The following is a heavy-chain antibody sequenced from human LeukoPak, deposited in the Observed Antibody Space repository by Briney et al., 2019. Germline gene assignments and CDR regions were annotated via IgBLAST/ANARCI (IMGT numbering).Heavy chain of an antibody. Sequence: PGGSLRLSCAASGFTFSSYAMSWFRQAPGKGLEWVSAISGSGGSTYYADSVKGRFTVSRDNSKNTLYLQMNSLRAEDTAIYYCAKVPGSGWDYWGQGTLVTVSS. CDR1: GFTFSSYA. V-gene: IGHV3-23*01. J-gene: IGHJ4*02. CDR2: ISGSGGST. D-gene: IGHD6-19*01. CDR3: AKVPGSGWDY.